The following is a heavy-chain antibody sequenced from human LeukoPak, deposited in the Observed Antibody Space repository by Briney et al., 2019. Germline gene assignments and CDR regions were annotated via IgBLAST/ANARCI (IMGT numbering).Heavy chain of an antibody. V-gene: IGHV3-9*01. CDR1: GFTFDDYA. Sequence: GRSLRLSCAASGFTFDDYAMHWVRQAPGKGLEWVSGISWNSGSIGYADSVKGRFTISRDNAKNSLYLQMNSLRAEDTAVYYCARDPGYSGYDGLDYWGQGTLVTVSS. CDR3: ARDPGYSGYDGLDY. J-gene: IGHJ4*02. D-gene: IGHD5-12*01. CDR2: ISWNSGSI.